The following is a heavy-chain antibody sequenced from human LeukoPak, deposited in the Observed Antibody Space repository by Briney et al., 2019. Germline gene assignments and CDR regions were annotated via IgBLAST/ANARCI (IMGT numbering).Heavy chain of an antibody. CDR2: MSVNSGNT. CDR3: ARDPSNTSGRYTYFDY. J-gene: IGHJ4*02. D-gene: IGHD3-16*02. Sequence: ASVKVSCKASSYAFTSYGISWVRQAPGQGLEWMGWMSVNSGNTNYAQKFQGRVTMTTDTSTSTAYMELRSLTSDDTAVYYCARDPSNTSGRYTYFDYWGQGTLVTVSS. CDR1: SYAFTSYG. V-gene: IGHV1-18*01.